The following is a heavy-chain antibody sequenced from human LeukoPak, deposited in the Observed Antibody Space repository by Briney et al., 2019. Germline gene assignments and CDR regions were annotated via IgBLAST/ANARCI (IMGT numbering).Heavy chain of an antibody. D-gene: IGHD3-22*01. CDR2: ISGSGGST. CDR1: GFTFSSYA. Sequence: GGSLRLSCAASGFTFSSYAMSWVRQAPGKGLEWVSAISGSGGSTYYADSVKGRFTISRDNSKNTLYLQMNSLRAEDTAVYYCAKDVPDYYDSSGYSGYYFDYWGQGTLVTVSS. V-gene: IGHV3-23*01. J-gene: IGHJ4*02. CDR3: AKDVPDYYDSSGYSGYYFDY.